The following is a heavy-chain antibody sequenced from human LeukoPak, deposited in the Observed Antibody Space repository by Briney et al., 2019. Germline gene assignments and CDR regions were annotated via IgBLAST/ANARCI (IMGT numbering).Heavy chain of an antibody. CDR1: GFTFSTYS. Sequence: GGSLRLSCAASGFTFSTYSMNWVRQAPGKGLEWVSSISSSSSYIYYADSVKGRFTTSRDNAKNSLYLQMNSLRAEDTAVYYCARQGSGSLTWFDPWGQGSLVTVSS. CDR2: ISSSSSYI. CDR3: ARQGSGSLTWFDP. V-gene: IGHV3-21*01. J-gene: IGHJ5*02. D-gene: IGHD3-10*01.